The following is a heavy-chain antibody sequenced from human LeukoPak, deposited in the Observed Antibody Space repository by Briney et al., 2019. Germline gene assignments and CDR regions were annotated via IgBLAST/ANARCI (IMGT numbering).Heavy chain of an antibody. CDR3: ARATTGRIVGATNGPYFDL. CDR1: GGSISSGSYY. Sequence: SETLSLTCTVSGGSISSGSYYWSWIRQPAGKGLEWIGRIYTSGSTNYNPSLKSRVTISVDTSKNQFSLKQSSVTAADTAVYYCARATTGRIVGATNGPYFDLWGRGTLVTVSS. CDR2: IYTSGST. D-gene: IGHD1-26*01. V-gene: IGHV4-61*02. J-gene: IGHJ2*01.